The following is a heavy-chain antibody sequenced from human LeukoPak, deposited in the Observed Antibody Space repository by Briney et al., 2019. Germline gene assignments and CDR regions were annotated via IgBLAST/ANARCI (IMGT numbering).Heavy chain of an antibody. CDR2: IYYSGST. CDR3: AREGYYYYMDV. J-gene: IGHJ6*03. V-gene: IGHV4-30-4*01. Sequence: SETLSLTCTVSGGSISSVDYYWSWIRQPPGKGLEWIGYIYYSGSTYYNPSLKSRVTISVDTSKNQFSLKLSSVTAADTAVYYCAREGYYYYMDVWGKGTTVTVSS. CDR1: GGSISSVDYY.